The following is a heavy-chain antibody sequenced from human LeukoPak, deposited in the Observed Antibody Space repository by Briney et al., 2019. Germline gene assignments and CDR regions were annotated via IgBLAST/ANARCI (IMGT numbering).Heavy chain of an antibody. J-gene: IGHJ4*02. CDR3: ARETYYDFWSGYYRDYFDY. V-gene: IGHV3-7*01. D-gene: IGHD3-3*01. Sequence: PGGSLRLSCAASGFTFSSYWMSWVRQAPGKGLEWVANIKQDGSEKYYVDSVKGRFTISRDNAKNSLYLQMNSLRAEDTAVYYCARETYYDFWSGYYRDYFDYWGQGTLVTVSS. CDR1: GFTFSSYW. CDR2: IKQDGSEK.